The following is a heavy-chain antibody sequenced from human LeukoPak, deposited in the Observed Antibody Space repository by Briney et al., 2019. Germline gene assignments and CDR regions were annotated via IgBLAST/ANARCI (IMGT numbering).Heavy chain of an antibody. CDR1: GYTFTGYY. V-gene: IGHV1-2*06. CDR3: ANILSYDYVWGSYRPFDY. D-gene: IGHD3-16*02. J-gene: IGHJ4*02. Sequence: ASVKVSCKASGYTFTGYYMHWVRKAPGQGLEWMGRINPNSGGTNYAQKFQGRVTMTRDTSISTAYMELSRLRSDDTAVYYCANILSYDYVWGSYRPFDYWGQGTLVTVSS. CDR2: INPNSGGT.